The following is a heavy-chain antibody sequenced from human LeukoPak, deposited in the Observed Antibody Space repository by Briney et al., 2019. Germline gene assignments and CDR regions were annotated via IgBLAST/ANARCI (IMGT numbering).Heavy chain of an antibody. CDR3: ARDLGLRGST. V-gene: IGHV3-74*01. J-gene: IGHJ5*02. Sequence: GSLRLSCEVSGFTFSDSWMHWVRQTPGKGLVWVSRMYGDMSDISYADSVKGRFTISRDNAKNTVYLQMNSLRGEDTAVYYCARDLGLRGSTWGQGTLVTVSS. CDR1: GFTFSDSW. D-gene: IGHD4-23*01. CDR2: MYGDMSDI.